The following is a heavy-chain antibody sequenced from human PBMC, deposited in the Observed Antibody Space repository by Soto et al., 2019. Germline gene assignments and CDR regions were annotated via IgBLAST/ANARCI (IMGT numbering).Heavy chain of an antibody. CDR3: ARDRGADYGDFAY. V-gene: IGHV3-48*02. CDR2: ISTPGTSK. D-gene: IGHD4-17*01. CDR1: GFTISTYS. J-gene: IGHJ4*02. Sequence: EVQLVESGGGLVQPGGSLTLSCVASGFTISTYSFNWVRQTPGKGLEWLSYISTPGTSKYYADSIQGRVTVSRDNAKNSLFLHLSSLRKEDTAVYYCARDRGADYGDFAYWGQGTLVTVSS.